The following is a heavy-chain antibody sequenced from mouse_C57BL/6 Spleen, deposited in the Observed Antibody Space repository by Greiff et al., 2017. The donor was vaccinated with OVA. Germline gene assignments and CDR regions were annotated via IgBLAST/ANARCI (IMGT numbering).Heavy chain of an antibody. V-gene: IGHV5-4*01. CDR1: GFTFSSYA. J-gene: IGHJ1*03. Sequence: EVKLVESGGGLVKPGGSLKLSCAASGFTFSSYAMSWVRQTPEKRLEWVATISDGGSYTYYPDNVKGRFTISRDNAKNNLYLQMSHLKSEDTAMYYCARDPLYYYGSSYVYWYCDVWGTGTTVTVSS. CDR3: ARDPLYYYGSSYVYWYCDV. CDR2: ISDGGSYT. D-gene: IGHD1-1*01.